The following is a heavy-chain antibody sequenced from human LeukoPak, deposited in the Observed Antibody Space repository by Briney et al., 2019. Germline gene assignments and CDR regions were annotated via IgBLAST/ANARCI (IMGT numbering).Heavy chain of an antibody. CDR2: ISVSDGST. D-gene: IGHD1-7*01. V-gene: IGHV3-23*01. CDR3: AKASSSNWNYVYFDS. Sequence: GGSLRLSCAASGFTFSSYAMSWVRRAPGKGLEWVSAISVSDGSTYYADSVKGRFTISRDNSKNTPYLQINSLRAEDTAVYYCAKASSSNWNYVYFDSWGQGTLVTVSS. J-gene: IGHJ4*02. CDR1: GFTFSSYA.